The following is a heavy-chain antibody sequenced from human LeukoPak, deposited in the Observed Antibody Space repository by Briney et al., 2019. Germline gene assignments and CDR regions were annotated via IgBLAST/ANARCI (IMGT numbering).Heavy chain of an antibody. D-gene: IGHD6-13*01. V-gene: IGHV1-18*01. CDR3: ARVYSSPGSFDY. CDR1: GYTFTSYG. Sequence: ASVKFSCKASGYTFTSYGISWVRQAPGQGLEWMGWISAYNGNTNYAQKLQGRVTMTTDTSTSTAYMELRSLRSDDTAVYYCARVYSSPGSFDYWGQGTLVTVSS. CDR2: ISAYNGNT. J-gene: IGHJ4*02.